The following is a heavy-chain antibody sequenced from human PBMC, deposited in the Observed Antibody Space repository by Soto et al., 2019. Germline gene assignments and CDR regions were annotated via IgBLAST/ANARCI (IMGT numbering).Heavy chain of an antibody. CDR3: ARGLRYDSSGYYLY. CDR2: IKQDGSEK. V-gene: IGHV3-7*01. CDR1: GFTFSSYW. Sequence: PGGSLRLACAASGFTFSSYWMSWVRQAPGKGLEWMANIKQDGSEKYYVDSVKGRFTISRDNAKNSLYLQMNSLRAEDTAVYYCARGLRYDSSGYYLYWGQGTLVTVSS. J-gene: IGHJ4*02. D-gene: IGHD3-22*01.